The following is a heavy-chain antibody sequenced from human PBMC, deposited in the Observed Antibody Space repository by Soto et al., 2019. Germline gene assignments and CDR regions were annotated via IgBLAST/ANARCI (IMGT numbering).Heavy chain of an antibody. CDR1: GGSISSGDYY. J-gene: IGHJ5*02. V-gene: IGHV4-30-4*01. Sequence: SETLSLTCTVSGGSISSGDYYWSWIRQPPGKGLEWIGYIYYSGSTYYNPSLKSRVTISVDTSKNQFSLKLSSVTAADTAVYYCASATAYYYDSSGYPGYWFDPWGQGTPVTVSS. CDR3: ASATAYYYDSSGYPGYWFDP. D-gene: IGHD3-22*01. CDR2: IYYSGST.